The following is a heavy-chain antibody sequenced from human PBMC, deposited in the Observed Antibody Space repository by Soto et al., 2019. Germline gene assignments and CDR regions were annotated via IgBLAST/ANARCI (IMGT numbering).Heavy chain of an antibody. CDR1: GFTVSRSY. D-gene: IGHD3-22*01. V-gene: IGHV3-66*01. Sequence: LILSCAASGFTVSRSYLSWVRQAPGKGLEWVSVIYGGGSTYYADSVKGRFTISRDISKNTLYLQMNSLRAEDTAVYYCARDRNYYDSRGAFDYWGQGTLVTVSS. CDR3: ARDRNYYDSRGAFDY. CDR2: IYGGGST. J-gene: IGHJ4*02.